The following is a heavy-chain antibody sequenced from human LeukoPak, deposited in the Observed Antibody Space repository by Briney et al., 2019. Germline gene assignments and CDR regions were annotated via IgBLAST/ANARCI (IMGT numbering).Heavy chain of an antibody. J-gene: IGHJ6*02. CDR1: GGSISSGGYY. Sequence: SETLSLTCTVSGGSISSGGYYWSWIRQHPGKGLEWIGYIYYSGGTYYNPSLKSRVTISVDTSKNQFSLKLSSVTAADTAVYYCARASAQYSSGWYSGSGMDVWGQGTTVTVSS. D-gene: IGHD6-19*01. V-gene: IGHV4-31*03. CDR2: IYYSGGT. CDR3: ARASAQYSSGWYSGSGMDV.